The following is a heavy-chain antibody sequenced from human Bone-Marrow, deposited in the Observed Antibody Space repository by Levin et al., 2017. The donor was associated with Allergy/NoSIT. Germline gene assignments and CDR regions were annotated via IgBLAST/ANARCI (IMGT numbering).Heavy chain of an antibody. CDR3: ARDPAGIAAAGTWEYYYYGMDV. V-gene: IGHV3-30*04. D-gene: IGHD6-13*01. Sequence: GESLKISCAASGFTFSSYAMHWVRQAPGKGLEWVAVISYDGSNKYYADSVKGRFTISRDNSKNTLYLQMNSLRAEDTAVYYCARDPAGIAAAGTWEYYYYGMDVWGQGTTVTVSS. CDR2: ISYDGSNK. CDR1: GFTFSSYA. J-gene: IGHJ6*02.